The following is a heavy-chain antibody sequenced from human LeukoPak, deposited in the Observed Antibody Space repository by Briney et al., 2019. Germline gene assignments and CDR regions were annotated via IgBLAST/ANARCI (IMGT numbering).Heavy chain of an antibody. Sequence: GRSLRLSCAASGFTFSSYAMHWVRQAPGKGLEWVAVISYDGSNKYYADSVKGRFTISRDNSKNTLYLQMNSLRAEDTAVYYCAKALFLYGSVPFDYWGQGTLVTVSS. D-gene: IGHD3-10*01. CDR1: GFTFSSYA. CDR3: AKALFLYGSVPFDY. V-gene: IGHV3-30-3*01. J-gene: IGHJ4*02. CDR2: ISYDGSNK.